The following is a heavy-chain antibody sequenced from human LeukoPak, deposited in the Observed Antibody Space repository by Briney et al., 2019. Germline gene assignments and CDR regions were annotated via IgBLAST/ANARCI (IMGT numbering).Heavy chain of an antibody. D-gene: IGHD6-19*01. J-gene: IGHJ3*02. V-gene: IGHV3-33*06. CDR3: AKDRGESSGHRDAFDI. Sequence: PGGSLRLSCAASGFTFSSYGMHWVRQAPGKGLEWVAVIWYDGSNKYYADSVKGRFTISRDISKNTLYMQMNSLRAEDTAVYYCAKDRGESSGHRDAFDIWGQGTMVTVSS. CDR2: IWYDGSNK. CDR1: GFTFSSYG.